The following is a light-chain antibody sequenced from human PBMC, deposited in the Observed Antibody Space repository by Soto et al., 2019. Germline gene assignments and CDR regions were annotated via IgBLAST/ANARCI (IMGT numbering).Light chain of an antibody. Sequence: ASQLTQSPSSLSAYVGDSVSITCRASQGIRSAVAWYQQKPGRPTKLLIYDASSLEVGVPSRFSGSRSGTEFILTVSSLQPEDFATWFCQQFDDYPFTFGPGTKVDIK. CDR3: QQFDDYPFT. CDR2: DAS. CDR1: QGIRSA. J-gene: IGKJ3*01. V-gene: IGKV1D-13*01.